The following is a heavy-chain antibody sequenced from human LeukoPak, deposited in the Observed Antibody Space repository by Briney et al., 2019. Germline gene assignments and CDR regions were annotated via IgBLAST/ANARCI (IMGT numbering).Heavy chain of an antibody. CDR2: IYTSGST. CDR1: GGSISSYY. D-gene: IGHD2-2*01. V-gene: IGHV4-4*07. Sequence: SETLSLTCTVSGGSISSYYWSWIRQPAGKGLEWIGRIYTSGSTNYNPSLKSRVTMSVDTSKNQFSLKLSSVTAADTAAYYCARDCSSTSCNGGYYGMDVWGQGTTVTVSS. J-gene: IGHJ6*02. CDR3: ARDCSSTSCNGGYYGMDV.